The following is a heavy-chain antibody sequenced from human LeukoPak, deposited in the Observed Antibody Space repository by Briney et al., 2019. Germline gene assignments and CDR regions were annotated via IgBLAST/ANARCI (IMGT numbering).Heavy chain of an antibody. V-gene: IGHV3-9*01. CDR3: AKGEVRGIAAAGTDY. Sequence: GGSLRLSCAASGFTFDDYAMHWVRQAPGKGLEWVSGISWNSGSIGYADSVKGRFTISRDNAKNSLYLQMNSLRAEDTALYYCAKGEVRGIAAAGTDYWGQGTPVTVSS. CDR1: GFTFDDYA. D-gene: IGHD6-13*01. J-gene: IGHJ4*02. CDR2: ISWNSGSI.